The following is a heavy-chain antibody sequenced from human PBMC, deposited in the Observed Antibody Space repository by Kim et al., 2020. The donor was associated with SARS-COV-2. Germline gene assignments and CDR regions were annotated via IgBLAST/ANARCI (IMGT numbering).Heavy chain of an antibody. V-gene: IGHV3-23*01. D-gene: IGHD6-13*01. Sequence: DSVKGRFTNARDNSKNTLYLQMNSLRAEDTAVYYCAKGFEQLVHTYYFDYWGQGTLVTGSS. CDR3: AKGFEQLVHTYYFDY. J-gene: IGHJ4*02.